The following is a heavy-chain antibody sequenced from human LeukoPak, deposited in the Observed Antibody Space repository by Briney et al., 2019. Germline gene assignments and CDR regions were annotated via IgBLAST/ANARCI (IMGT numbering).Heavy chain of an antibody. CDR1: GGSISSSSYY. J-gene: IGHJ5*02. V-gene: IGHV4-39*01. CDR2: IYYSGDT. CDR3: ARQEWLVLREDWFDP. D-gene: IGHD6-19*01. Sequence: SETLSLTCTVSGGSISSSSYYWGWIRQPPGKGLECIGTIYYSGDTYYNPSLKSRVNISVHTPKNQFSLKLRSVTAADTAVYFCARQEWLVLREDWFDPWGQGTLVTVSS.